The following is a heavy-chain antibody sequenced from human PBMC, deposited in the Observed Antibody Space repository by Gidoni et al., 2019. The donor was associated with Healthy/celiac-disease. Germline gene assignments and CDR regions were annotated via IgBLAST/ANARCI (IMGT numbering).Heavy chain of an antibody. Sequence: QLQLQESGPGLVKPSETLSLTCTVSGRSISSRSYYWGWIRQPPGKGWEWIGSIYYLGSTYYNPSLKSRVTISVDTSKTKFSLKLSSVTAADTAVYYCARQEQQLVNWFDPWGQGTLVTVSS. J-gene: IGHJ5*02. CDR3: ARQEQQLVNWFDP. D-gene: IGHD6-13*01. CDR2: IYYLGST. V-gene: IGHV4-39*01. CDR1: GRSISSRSYY.